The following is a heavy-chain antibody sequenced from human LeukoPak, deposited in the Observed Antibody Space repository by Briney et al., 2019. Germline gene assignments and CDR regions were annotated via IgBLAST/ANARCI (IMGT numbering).Heavy chain of an antibody. CDR3: AREGTGTNTLDY. V-gene: IGHV3-33*01. CDR2: IWYDGSNK. CDR1: GFNFFTYG. J-gene: IGHJ4*02. D-gene: IGHD1-7*01. Sequence: GGSLRLSCAASGFNFFTYGMHWVRQAPGKGLEWVAVIWYDGSNKYYADYVKGRFTISRDNSKSTLSLQMNSLRAEDTAVYYCAREGTGTNTLDYWGQGTLVTVSS.